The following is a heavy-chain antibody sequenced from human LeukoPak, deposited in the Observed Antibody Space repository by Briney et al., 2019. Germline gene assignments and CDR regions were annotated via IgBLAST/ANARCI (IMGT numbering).Heavy chain of an antibody. Sequence: SVKVSCKASGGTFSSYAISWVRQAPGQGLEWMGRIIPIFGTANYAQKFQGRVTITTDESTSTAYMELSSLRSEDTAVYYCAREGDSYSSSEYYYYYMDVWGKGTTVTVSS. CDR3: AREGDSYSSSEYYYYYMDV. V-gene: IGHV1-69*05. CDR2: IIPIFGTA. D-gene: IGHD6-13*01. CDR1: GGTFSSYA. J-gene: IGHJ6*03.